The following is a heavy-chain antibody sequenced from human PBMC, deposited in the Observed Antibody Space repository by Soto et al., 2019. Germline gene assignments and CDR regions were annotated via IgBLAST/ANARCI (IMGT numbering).Heavy chain of an antibody. CDR2: ISGSGGST. CDR1: GFTFSSYA. J-gene: IGHJ6*03. Sequence: EVQLLESGGGLVQPGGSLRLSCAASGFTFSSYAMSWVRQAPGKGLEWVSAISGSGGSTYYADSVQGRFTISRDNSKNTLYLQMNSLRADDTAVYYCAKVPNGDLTYYSYYMDVWGKGTTVTVSS. CDR3: AKVPNGDLTYYSYYMDV. D-gene: IGHD4-17*01. V-gene: IGHV3-23*01.